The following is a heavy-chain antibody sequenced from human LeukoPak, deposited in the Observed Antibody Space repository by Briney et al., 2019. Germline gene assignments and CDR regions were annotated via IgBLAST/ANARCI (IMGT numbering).Heavy chain of an antibody. CDR3: ARVHSYNWTPDY. CDR2: ITPNSGNT. CDR1: GYTFTSYD. Sequence: AXXKVSCKASGYTFTSYDIKWVGQAAGQGLEWFVCITPNSGNTGHAHHFPPRVPMPSHTSICTAYMALTSLRSEDTAVYYCARVHSYNWTPDYCGQGTLVTVSS. D-gene: IGHD1-20*01. J-gene: IGHJ4*02. V-gene: IGHV1-8*01.